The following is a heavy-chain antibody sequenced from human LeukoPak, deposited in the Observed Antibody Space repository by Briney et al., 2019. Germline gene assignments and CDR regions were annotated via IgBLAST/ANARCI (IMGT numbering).Heavy chain of an antibody. CDR3: ARDWLGVNYDSSGYHFDY. J-gene: IGHJ4*02. Sequence: GALVKVSCKASGYTFTSYYMHWVRQAPGQGLEWMGIINPSGGSTSYAQKFQGRVTMTRDMSTSTVYMELSSLRSEDTAVYYCARDWLGVNYDSSGYHFDYWGQGTLVTVSS. CDR1: GYTFTSYY. V-gene: IGHV1-46*01. D-gene: IGHD3-22*01. CDR2: INPSGGST.